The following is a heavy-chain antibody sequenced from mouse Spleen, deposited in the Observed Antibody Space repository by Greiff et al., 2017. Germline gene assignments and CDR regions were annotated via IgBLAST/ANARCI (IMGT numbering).Heavy chain of an antibody. J-gene: IGHJ2*01. CDR1: GYTFTSYW. V-gene: IGHV1S81*02. CDR2: INPSNGRT. CDR3: ARLLPPDY. Sequence: QVQLKQPGAELVKPGASVKLSCKASGYTFTSYWMHWVKQRPGQGLEWIGEINPSNGRTNYNEKFKSKATLTVDKSSSTAYMQLSSLTSEDSAVYYCARLLPPDYWGQGTTLTVSS. D-gene: IGHD1-1*01.